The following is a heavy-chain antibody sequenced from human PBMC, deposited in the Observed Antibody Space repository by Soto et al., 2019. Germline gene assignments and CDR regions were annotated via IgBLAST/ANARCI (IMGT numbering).Heavy chain of an antibody. D-gene: IGHD6-19*01. J-gene: IGHJ5*02. CDR2: ISGSGGST. V-gene: IGHV3-23*01. Sequence: GGSLRLSCAASGFTFSSYAMSWVRQAPGKGLEWVSAISGSGGSTYYADSVKGRFTISRDNSKNTLYLQMNSLRAEDTAVYYCAKDHLSIAVAGTPLYNWFDPWGQGTLVTVSS. CDR3: AKDHLSIAVAGTPLYNWFDP. CDR1: GFTFSSYA.